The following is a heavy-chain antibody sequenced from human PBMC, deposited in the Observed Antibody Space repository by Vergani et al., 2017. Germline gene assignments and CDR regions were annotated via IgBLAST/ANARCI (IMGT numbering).Heavy chain of an antibody. J-gene: IGHJ6*02. V-gene: IGHV1-18*01. CDR3: VRESRASGPF. CDR2: ISVYNGQT. Sequence: QVHLLQSGAEFRQPGASVKVSCKSTTDTFASHTVSWVRQAPGEGLQWMGRISVYNGQTKFTQNFQGRVTLTSDTSTTTVYMEVRSLRFDDTAVYYCVRESRASGPFWGQGTTVTVAS. D-gene: IGHD2-15*01. CDR1: TDTFASHT.